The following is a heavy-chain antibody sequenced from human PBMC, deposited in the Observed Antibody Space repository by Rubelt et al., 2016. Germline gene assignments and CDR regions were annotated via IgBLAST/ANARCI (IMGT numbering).Heavy chain of an antibody. CDR1: GGSISSYY. V-gene: IGHV4-59*12. J-gene: IGHJ4*02. CDR3: ARDQGYSSGWYDY. CDR2: IYYSGST. Sequence: QVQLQESGPGLVKPSETLSLTCTVSGGSISSYYWSWIRQPPGKGLEWIGYIYYSGSTNYNPSLKRRVTISVDTSKNQVSLKLSSVTAADTAVYYCARDQGYSSGWYDYWGQGTLVTVSS. D-gene: IGHD6-19*01.